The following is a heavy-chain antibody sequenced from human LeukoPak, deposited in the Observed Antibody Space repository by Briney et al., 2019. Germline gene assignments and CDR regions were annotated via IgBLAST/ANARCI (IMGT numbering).Heavy chain of an antibody. CDR3: ARLRRNSDRSDFFSYYDL. J-gene: IGHJ4*02. D-gene: IGHD3-22*01. CDR1: GFTFSDYS. Sequence: GGSLRLSCAASGFTFSDYSMNWVRQAPGKGLEWVASVNTVSSYIYYADSMRGRCTISRDNAKNSLFLQMNSLRAEDTAVYYCARLRRNSDRSDFFSYYDLWGQGTLVTVSS. V-gene: IGHV3-21*01. CDR2: VNTVSSYI.